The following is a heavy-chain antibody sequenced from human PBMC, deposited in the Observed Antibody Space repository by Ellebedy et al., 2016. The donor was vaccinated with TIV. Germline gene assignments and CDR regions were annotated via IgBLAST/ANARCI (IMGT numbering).Heavy chain of an antibody. D-gene: IGHD3-10*01. CDR1: GASISNSTYY. CDR3: ASQRPSYYYGSESYSGY. J-gene: IGHJ4*02. Sequence: MPGGSLRLSCTVSGASISNSTYYWGWIRQPPGKGLEWIGNIYYSGSTYYNPSLRSRVTISLDASKNQFSLKLSSVTAADTAVYYCASQRPSYYYGSESYSGYWGQGTLVTVSS. V-gene: IGHV4-39*07. CDR2: IYYSGST.